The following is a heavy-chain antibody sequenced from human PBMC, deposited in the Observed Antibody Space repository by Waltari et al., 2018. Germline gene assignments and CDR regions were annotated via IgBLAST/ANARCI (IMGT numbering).Heavy chain of an antibody. CDR3: ARTGDDY. J-gene: IGHJ4*02. CDR2: INQGGSDK. D-gene: IGHD1-1*01. Sequence: EVQLVESGGGLVQPGGSLRLSCAASGFTFTRYWMSWVCQAPGKGLECVANINQGGSDKNYVDSVKGRFTISRDNAKNSLYLQMNSLRAEDTAVYYCARTGDDYWGQGTLVTVSS. V-gene: IGHV3-7*03. CDR1: GFTFTRYW.